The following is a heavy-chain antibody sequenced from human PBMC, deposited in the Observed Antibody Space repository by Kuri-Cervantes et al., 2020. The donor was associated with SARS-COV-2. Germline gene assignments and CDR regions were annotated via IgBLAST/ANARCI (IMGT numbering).Heavy chain of an antibody. CDR3: ARDCKDSSSSSTFDY. J-gene: IGHJ4*02. Sequence: ASVKVSCKASGYTFTNYFMHWVRQAPGQGLEWMGIIDPSGGSTNYAQNFQGRVTITADESTSTAYMELSSLRSEDTAVYYCARDCKDSSSSSTFDYWGQGTLVTVSS. D-gene: IGHD6-6*01. CDR1: GYTFTNYF. CDR2: IDPSGGST. V-gene: IGHV1-46*01.